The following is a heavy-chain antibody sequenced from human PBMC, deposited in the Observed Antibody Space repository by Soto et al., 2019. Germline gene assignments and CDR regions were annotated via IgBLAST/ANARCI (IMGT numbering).Heavy chain of an antibody. Sequence: ASVKVSCKASGYTFTSYGISWVRQAPGQGLEWMGWISAANGDTKYSPKFQGRVTITRDTSASTAYMELSSLRSEDTAVYYCVRRHVSATGIDWFDPWGQGTLVTVSS. CDR3: VRRHVSATGIDWFDP. D-gene: IGHD6-13*01. CDR1: GYTFTSYG. CDR2: ISAANGDT. V-gene: IGHV1-18*04. J-gene: IGHJ5*02.